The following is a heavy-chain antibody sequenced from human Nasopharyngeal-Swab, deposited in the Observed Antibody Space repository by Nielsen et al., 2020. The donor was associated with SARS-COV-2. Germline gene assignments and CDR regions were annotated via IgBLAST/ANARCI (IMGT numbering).Heavy chain of an antibody. CDR2: ISGSGGST. V-gene: IGHV3-23*01. D-gene: IGHD3-16*02. CDR3: AKAEYDYVWGSYRAAFDY. J-gene: IGHJ4*02. Sequence: VRQAPGKGLEWVSAISGSGGSTYYADSVEGRFTISRDNSKNTLYLQMNSLRAEDTAVYYCAKAEYDYVWGSYRAAFDYWGQGTLVTVSS.